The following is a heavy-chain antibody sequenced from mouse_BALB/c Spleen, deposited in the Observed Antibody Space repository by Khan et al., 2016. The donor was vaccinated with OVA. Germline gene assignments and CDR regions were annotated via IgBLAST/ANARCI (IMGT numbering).Heavy chain of an antibody. Sequence: QVQLQQPGVELVKPGTSVKLSCKASGYTFTSYWMHWVKQRPGQGLEWIGEINPSNGRSNYNEKFKNKATLTVDTSSSTAYMQLSSLTSEDSAVYYCERLDYSWFADWGQGTLVTVSA. CDR1: GYTFTSYW. D-gene: IGHD1-1*02. CDR2: INPSNGRS. V-gene: IGHV1S81*02. J-gene: IGHJ3*01. CDR3: ERLDYSWFAD.